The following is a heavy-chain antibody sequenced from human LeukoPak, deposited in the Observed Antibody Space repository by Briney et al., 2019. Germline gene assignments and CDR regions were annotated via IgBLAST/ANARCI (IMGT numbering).Heavy chain of an antibody. CDR1: GYTFTGYY. J-gene: IGHJ5*02. D-gene: IGHD3-10*01. V-gene: IGHV1-2*02. CDR2: INPNSGGT. CDR3: ARDYYGSGSYFRGGETNWFDP. Sequence: ASVKVSCKASGYTFTGYYMHWVRQAPGQGLEWMGWINPNSGGTNYAQKFQGSVTMTRDTSISTAYMELSRLRSDDTAVYYCARDYYGSGSYFRGGETNWFDPWGQGTLVTVSS.